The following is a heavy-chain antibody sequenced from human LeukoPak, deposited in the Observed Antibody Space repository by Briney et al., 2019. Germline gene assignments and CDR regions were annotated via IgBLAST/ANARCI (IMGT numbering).Heavy chain of an antibody. D-gene: IGHD3-10*01. V-gene: IGHV3-33*01. J-gene: IGHJ4*02. CDR3: ARSSYDGSGSYYPFDH. CDR2: IWYDGSDK. CDR1: GFTFSRYG. Sequence: PGGSLRLSCAASGFTFSRYGMHRVRQAPGKGLEWVAVIWYDGSDKYYADSVKGRFTISRDNSKNTVYLQMNSLTAEDTAVYYCARSSYDGSGSYYPFDHWGQGSLVTVSS.